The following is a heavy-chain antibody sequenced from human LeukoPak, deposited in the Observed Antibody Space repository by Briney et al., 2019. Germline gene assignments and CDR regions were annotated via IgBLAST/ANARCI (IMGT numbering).Heavy chain of an antibody. CDR1: GGSISSYY. Sequence: PSETLSLTCTVYGGSISSYYWNWIRQPAGKGLEWIGRIYTSETTNYNPSLKSRVTMSLDTSKNQFSLNLSSVTAADTAVYYCARECGSGWCPFDYWGQGALVTVSS. CDR3: ARECGSGWCPFDY. D-gene: IGHD6-19*01. J-gene: IGHJ4*02. V-gene: IGHV4-4*07. CDR2: IYTSETT.